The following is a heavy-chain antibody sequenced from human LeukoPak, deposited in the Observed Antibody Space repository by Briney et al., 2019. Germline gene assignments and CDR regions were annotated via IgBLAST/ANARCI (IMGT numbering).Heavy chain of an antibody. D-gene: IGHD6-25*01. CDR1: GYTISSCG. Sequence: ASVKVSCKASGYTISSCGISWVRQAPGQGLEWLGWMTVYNGNTRYAHKYEDRVTMTAETSTSPGYLDLSSLRSDDTAVYYCARDCGYEHQRWFDLWGQGTLVTVSS. V-gene: IGHV1-18*01. CDR2: MTVYNGNT. J-gene: IGHJ5*01. CDR3: ARDCGYEHQRWFDL.